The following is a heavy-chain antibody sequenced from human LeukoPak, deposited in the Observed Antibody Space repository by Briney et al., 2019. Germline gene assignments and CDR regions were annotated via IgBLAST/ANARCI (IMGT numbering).Heavy chain of an antibody. Sequence: SETLSLTCTVSGGSISSYYWSWIRQPPGKGLEWIGYIYYSGSTNYNPSLKSRVTISVDTSKNQFSLKLSSVTAADTAVYYCARGGSRWYSALMDVWGQGTTVTVSS. J-gene: IGHJ6*02. D-gene: IGHD6-13*01. CDR1: GGSISSYY. CDR2: IYYSGST. CDR3: ARGGSRWYSALMDV. V-gene: IGHV4-59*01.